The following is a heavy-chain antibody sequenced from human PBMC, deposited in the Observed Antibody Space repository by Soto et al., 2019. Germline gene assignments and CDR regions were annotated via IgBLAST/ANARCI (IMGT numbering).Heavy chain of an antibody. D-gene: IGHD6-19*01. CDR2: VYYSGST. CDR3: ARHSSPSYSLTY. J-gene: IGHJ4*02. CDR1: GGSTSSYY. V-gene: IGHV4-59*01. Sequence: SETLSLTCTVSGGSTSSYYWSWIRQPPGQGLEWIGYVYYSGSTNYNPSLKSRVTISVDTSKNQFSLELSSVTAADTAVYYCARHSSPSYSLTYWGQGTLVTVSS.